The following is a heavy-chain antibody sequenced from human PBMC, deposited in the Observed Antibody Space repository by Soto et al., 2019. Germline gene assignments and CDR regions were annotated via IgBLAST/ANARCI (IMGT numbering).Heavy chain of an antibody. CDR3: ARVYAYYFDY. Sequence: SETLSLTCTVSGGSISGYYWSWLRQPPGKGLEWIGYIYNIGSTNYNPSLKSRVTISVDTSKNQFSLKLSSVTAADTAVYYCARVYAYYFDYWGQGTLVTVSS. V-gene: IGHV4-59*01. CDR2: IYNIGST. D-gene: IGHD2-8*01. J-gene: IGHJ4*02. CDR1: GGSISGYY.